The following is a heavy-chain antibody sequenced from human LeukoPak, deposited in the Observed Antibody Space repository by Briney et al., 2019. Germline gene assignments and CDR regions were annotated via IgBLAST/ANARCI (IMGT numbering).Heavy chain of an antibody. J-gene: IGHJ6*02. CDR2: ISGSGRTI. V-gene: IGHV3-48*04. CDR1: GFTFSSYG. D-gene: IGHD3-9*01. CDR3: ARVMGDILGYHYSGMDV. Sequence: GGSLRLSCAASGFTFSSYGMHWVRQAPGKGLEWVSYISGSGRTIYYADSVKGRFTISRDNAKNSVYLQMNSLRAEDTAVYYCARVMGDILGYHYSGMDVWGQGTTVTVSS.